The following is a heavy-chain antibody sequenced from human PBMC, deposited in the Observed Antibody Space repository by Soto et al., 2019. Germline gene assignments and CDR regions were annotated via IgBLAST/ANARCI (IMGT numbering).Heavy chain of an antibody. Sequence: ASVKVSCKVSGYTLTELSIHWVRQAPGKWLGGIGGFYPEDGETIYAQKFQGRVTMTEDTSTDTAYMELSSLRSEDTVVYYCATDILGYCSGGSCYGLRRVAFDIWG. CDR2: FYPEDGET. CDR3: ATDILGYCSGGSCYGLRRVAFDI. V-gene: IGHV1-24*01. J-gene: IGHJ3*02. D-gene: IGHD2-15*01. CDR1: GYTLTELS.